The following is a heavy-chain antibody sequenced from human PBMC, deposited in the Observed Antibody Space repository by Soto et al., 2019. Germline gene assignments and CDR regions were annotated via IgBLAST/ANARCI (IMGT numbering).Heavy chain of an antibody. D-gene: IGHD7-27*01. V-gene: IGHV3-23*01. CDR1: GFTFSSYA. J-gene: IGHJ4*02. CDR2: ISGRSGST. Sequence: EVQVLESGGGLVQPGGSLRLSCAASGFTFSSYAMSWVRQAPGKGLEWVSGISGRSGSTYYADSVKGRFTISRDNSKSTLYLQMNSLRAEDTAVYYCAKDLGTGCCDYFDYWGQGTLVTVSS. CDR3: AKDLGTGCCDYFDY.